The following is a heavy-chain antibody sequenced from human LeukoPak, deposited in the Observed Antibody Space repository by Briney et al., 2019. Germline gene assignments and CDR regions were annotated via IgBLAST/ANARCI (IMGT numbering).Heavy chain of an antibody. CDR3: ARAVSGRFDY. J-gene: IGHJ4*02. Sequence: SETLSLTCTVPGGSMSPSHWGWIPQPPGKGLGWTGYIYYRGSTNYNPSRNSRVTISVDTSNNEFSLRLSSVTAADPAIYYCARAVSGRFDYWGQGTLVTVSS. CDR1: GGSMSPSH. V-gene: IGHV4-59*08. D-gene: IGHD6-19*01. CDR2: IYYRGST.